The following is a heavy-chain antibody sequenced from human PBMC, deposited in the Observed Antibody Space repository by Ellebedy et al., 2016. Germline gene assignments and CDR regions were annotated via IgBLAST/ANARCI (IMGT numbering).Heavy chain of an antibody. CDR1: GGSISSANYF. D-gene: IGHD6-19*01. CDR3: ARGGWQGIAVALGWFDP. CDR2: IYYRGDT. V-gene: IGHV4-39*07. Sequence: SETLSLXXTVSGGSISSANYFWGWIRQPPGKGLEWIGSIYYRGDTYYNASLKSRVTISVDTSKNQFSLKLSSVTAADTAVYYCARGGWQGIAVALGWFDPWGQGTLVTVSS. J-gene: IGHJ5*02.